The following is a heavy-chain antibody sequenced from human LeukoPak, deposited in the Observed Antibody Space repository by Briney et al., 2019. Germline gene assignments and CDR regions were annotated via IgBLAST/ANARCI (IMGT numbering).Heavy chain of an antibody. V-gene: IGHV3-9*01. CDR2: ISWNSGSI. D-gene: IGHD5-18*01. CDR3: AKDMGGYSYGSPFDY. J-gene: IGHJ4*02. CDR1: GFTFDDYA. Sequence: SLGHSFAASGFTFDDYAMHWVRQAPGKGLEWVSGISWNSGSIGYADSVKGRFTISRDNAKNSLYLQMNSLRAEDTALYYCAKDMGGYSYGSPFDYWGQGTLVTVSS.